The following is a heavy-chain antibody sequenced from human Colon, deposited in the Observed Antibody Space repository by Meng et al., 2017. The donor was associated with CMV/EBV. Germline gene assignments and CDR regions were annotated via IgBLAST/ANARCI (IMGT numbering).Heavy chain of an antibody. J-gene: IGHJ4*02. CDR3: GTFGGDFDY. CDR2: INPYSGDT. V-gene: IGHV1-2*02. D-gene: IGHD3-3*01. CDR1: GYTFAGYL. Sequence: VHVRRAGAGMREPGASVKVSCNASGYTFAGYLIHWVRQAPGQGLEWMGWINPYSGDTIYAQKFEVGVTMTRDASITTAYLELSSLKSDDTAVYYCGTFGGDFDYWGQGTLVTVSS.